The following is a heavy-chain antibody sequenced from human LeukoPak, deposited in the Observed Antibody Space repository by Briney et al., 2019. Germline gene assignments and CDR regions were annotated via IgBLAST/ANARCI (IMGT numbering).Heavy chain of an antibody. Sequence: GESLKISCKASGSRVTNYWIGWVRQMPGKGLEWIGIINSGDSETRYSPSFQGRVAISVDKSINTAFLQWSSLKASDTAIYYCARHLRGYCSGGTCWDNWLDPWGQGTLVTVSS. CDR1: GSRVTNYW. V-gene: IGHV5-51*01. D-gene: IGHD2-15*01. J-gene: IGHJ5*02. CDR3: ARHLRGYCSGGTCWDNWLDP. CDR2: INSGDSET.